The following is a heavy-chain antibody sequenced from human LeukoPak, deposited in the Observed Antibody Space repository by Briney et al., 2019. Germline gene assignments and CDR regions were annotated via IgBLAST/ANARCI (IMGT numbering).Heavy chain of an antibody. CDR3: ATEKVTDSYSIP. CDR2: ISSDSDYT. V-gene: IGHV3-21*01. Sequence: PGGSLRLSCAASGFTFSSYSMNWVRQAPGKGREWVSSISSDSDYTYYADSVKGRFTISRDDAKNSLYLQMNILRAEDTAVYYCATEKVTDSYSIPWGQGTLVTVSS. CDR1: GFTFSSYS. D-gene: IGHD2-21*02. J-gene: IGHJ4*02.